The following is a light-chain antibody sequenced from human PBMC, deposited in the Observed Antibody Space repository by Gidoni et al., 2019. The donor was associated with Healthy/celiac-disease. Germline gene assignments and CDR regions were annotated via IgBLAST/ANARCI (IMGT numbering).Light chain of an antibody. CDR3: QQSYSTPYT. J-gene: IGKJ2*01. CDR1: QSISSY. V-gene: IGKV1-39*01. CDR2: AAS. Sequence: DIQITQSPSSLSASVGDRVTITCRASQSISSYLNWYQQKPGKAPKLLIYAASSLQSGVPSRFSGRGSGTDCTLTIRSLQPEDFATYYCQQSYSTPYTFGQGTKLEIK.